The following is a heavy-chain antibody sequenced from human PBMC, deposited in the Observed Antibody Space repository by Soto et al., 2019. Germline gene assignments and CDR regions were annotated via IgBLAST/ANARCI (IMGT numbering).Heavy chain of an antibody. CDR2: ISNSWSN. Sequence: SETLSLTCTVSGGPVSSGSYYWSWIRQPPGKGLEWSWYISNSWSNKYNPSLKSRVAISVDTSKNQFSLKLSSVTAADTAVYYCARDGYSNFDYWGQGTLVTVSS. J-gene: IGHJ4*02. V-gene: IGHV4-61*01. D-gene: IGHD4-4*01. CDR1: GGPVSSGSYY. CDR3: ARDGYSNFDY.